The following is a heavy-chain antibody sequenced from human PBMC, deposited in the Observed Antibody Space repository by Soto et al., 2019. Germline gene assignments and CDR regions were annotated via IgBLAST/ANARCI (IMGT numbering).Heavy chain of an antibody. CDR2: ISGSGGDT. D-gene: IGHD5-18*01. J-gene: IGHJ4*02. V-gene: IGHV3-23*01. Sequence: PGGSLRLSCAASGFTFSSFALSWVRQAPGKGLEWVSAISGSGGDTDYTASVKGRFTISRDNSKNTLYLQMNSLRPEDTAVHYFAGPGYNSQDYWGQGTLVTVSS. CDR1: GFTFSSFA. CDR3: AGPGYNSQDY.